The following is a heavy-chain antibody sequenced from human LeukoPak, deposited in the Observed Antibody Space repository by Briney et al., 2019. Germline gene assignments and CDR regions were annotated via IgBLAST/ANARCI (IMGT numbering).Heavy chain of an antibody. CDR2: ISSSGGHT. Sequence: PGGSLRLSCAASGFTFSDYYMSWIRQALGKGLEWVSYISSSGGHTYYADSVKGRFTISRDNAKNSLSLQVNSLRADDTAVYYCARLGSIAAAGTPDYWGQGTLVTVSS. CDR1: GFTFSDYY. CDR3: ARLGSIAAAGTPDY. D-gene: IGHD6-13*01. V-gene: IGHV3-11*06. J-gene: IGHJ4*02.